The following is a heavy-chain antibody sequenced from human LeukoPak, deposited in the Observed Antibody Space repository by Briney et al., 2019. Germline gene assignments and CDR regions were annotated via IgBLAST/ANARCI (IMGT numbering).Heavy chain of an antibody. J-gene: IGHJ4*02. CDR2: ISSSGSTI. Sequence: GGSLRLSCAASGFTFSAYYMSWVRQAPGKGLEWVSYISSSGSTIYYADSVKGRFTISRDNAKNTLYLEMSSLRVEDTAIYYCAKWPEGAMDYFDYWGQGTLVTVSS. CDR1: GFTFSAYY. D-gene: IGHD2-8*01. CDR3: AKWPEGAMDYFDY. V-gene: IGHV3-11*01.